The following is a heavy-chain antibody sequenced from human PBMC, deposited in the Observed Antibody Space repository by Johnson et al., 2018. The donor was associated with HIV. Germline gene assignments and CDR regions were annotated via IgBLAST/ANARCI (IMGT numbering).Heavy chain of an antibody. Sequence: QVQLVESGGGVVQPGGSLRLSCAASGFTFSSYGMHWVRQAPGKGLEWVAFIRYDGSNQYYADSVKGRFTISRDNSKNTLYLQMNSLRPDDTAVYYCARDGRDLVTRGAFDIWGQGTMVTVFS. CDR1: GFTFSSYG. V-gene: IGHV3-30*02. J-gene: IGHJ3*02. CDR3: ARDGRDLVTRGAFDI. D-gene: IGHD5-18*01. CDR2: IRYDGSNQ.